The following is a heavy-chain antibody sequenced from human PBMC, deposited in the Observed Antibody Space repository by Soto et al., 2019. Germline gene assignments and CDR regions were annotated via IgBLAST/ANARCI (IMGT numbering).Heavy chain of an antibody. V-gene: IGHV3-21*04. J-gene: IGHJ4*02. D-gene: IGHD3-9*01. CDR1: GFTFSSYS. CDR2: IISRSSYI. Sequence: GGSLRLSCAAAGFTFSSYSMNWVRRAPGKGLEWVSPIISRSSYIYYADSVKGRSTISRDNAKNSVYLQVSSLTAEDTAMYFCGRMFYFDSSSHYRHFDSWGQGTLVTVSS. CDR3: GRMFYFDSSSHYRHFDS.